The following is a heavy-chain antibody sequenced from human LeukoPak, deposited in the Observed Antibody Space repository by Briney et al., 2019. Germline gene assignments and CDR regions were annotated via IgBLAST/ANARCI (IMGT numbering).Heavy chain of an antibody. J-gene: IGHJ4*02. V-gene: IGHV4-4*07. CDR1: GGSISSYY. CDR2: IYTSGST. Sequence: PSETLSLTCTVSGGSISSYYWSWIRQPAGKGLEWIGRIYTSGSTNYNPSLKSRVTISVDTSKNEFSLKLSSVTAADTAVYYCARVGYYYDSSGYADYWGQGTLVTVSS. CDR3: ARVGYYYDSSGYADY. D-gene: IGHD3-22*01.